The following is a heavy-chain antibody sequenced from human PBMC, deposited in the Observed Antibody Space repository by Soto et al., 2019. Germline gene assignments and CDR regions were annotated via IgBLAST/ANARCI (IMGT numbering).Heavy chain of an antibody. V-gene: IGHV3-30*18. CDR3: AKDRKRTFDY. Sequence: GGSLRLSCAASGFTFSSYGMDWVRQAPGKGLEWVAVISYDGSNKYYADSVKGRFTISRDNSKNTLYLQMNSLRAEDTAVYYCAKDRKRTFDYWGQGTLVTVSS. CDR1: GFTFSSYG. CDR2: ISYDGSNK. J-gene: IGHJ4*02. D-gene: IGHD1-1*01.